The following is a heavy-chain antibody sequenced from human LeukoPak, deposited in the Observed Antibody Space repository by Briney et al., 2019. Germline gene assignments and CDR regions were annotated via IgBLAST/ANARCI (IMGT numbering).Heavy chain of an antibody. D-gene: IGHD3-10*01. V-gene: IGHV4-59*01. J-gene: IGHJ4*02. CDR2: IYYSGST. CDR1: GGSISSYY. CDR3: ARGGGPLAARLPFDY. Sequence: SGTLSLTCTVSGGSISSYYWSWIRQPPGKGLEWIGYIYYSGSTNYNPSLKSRVTISVDTSKNQFSLKLSSVTAADTAVYYCARGGGPLAARLPFDYWGQGTLVTVSS.